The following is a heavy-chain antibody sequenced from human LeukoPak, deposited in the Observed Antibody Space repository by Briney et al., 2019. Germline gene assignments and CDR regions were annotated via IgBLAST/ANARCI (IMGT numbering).Heavy chain of an antibody. CDR2: INPNTGDT. Sequence: ASVKVSCKASGYTLTGQDMHWVRQAPGQGLEWMGWINPNTGDTNYAQKFQGRVTMTRDTTISTAYMELSRLTSDDTAVYYCASYPRYSSSPPFDYWSQGTLVTVSS. CDR3: ASYPRYSSSPPFDY. D-gene: IGHD6-19*01. V-gene: IGHV1-2*02. J-gene: IGHJ4*02. CDR1: GYTLTGQD.